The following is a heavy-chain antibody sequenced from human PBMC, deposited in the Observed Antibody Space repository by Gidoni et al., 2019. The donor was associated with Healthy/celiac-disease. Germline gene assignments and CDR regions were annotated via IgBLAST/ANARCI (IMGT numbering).Heavy chain of an antibody. CDR1: GFTFSNAW. Sequence: EVQLVASGGGLVKPGGSLRLSCAASGFTFSNAWMSWVRQAPGKGLEWVGRIKSKTEGGTTDYAAPVKGRFTISRDDSKNTLYLQMNSLKTEDTAVYYCTTGEQRGDFDYWGQGTLVTVSS. J-gene: IGHJ4*02. V-gene: IGHV3-15*01. D-gene: IGHD6-25*01. CDR2: IKSKTEGGTT. CDR3: TTGEQRGDFDY.